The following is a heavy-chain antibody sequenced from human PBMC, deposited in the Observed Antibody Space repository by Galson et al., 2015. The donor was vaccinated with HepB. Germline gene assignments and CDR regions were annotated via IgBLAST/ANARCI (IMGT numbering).Heavy chain of an antibody. CDR1: AFTLSSYA. CDR3: ARGGGDSGEALDY. J-gene: IGHJ4*02. Sequence: SLRLSCAASAFTLSSYAMHWVRQAPGKGLEWVAVISYDGSCKFYADSVKGRFTISRDNSRNTVYLQMNSLRAEDTAVYYCARGGGDSGEALDYWGQGTLVTVSS. D-gene: IGHD4-23*01. CDR2: ISYDGSCK. V-gene: IGHV3-30-3*01.